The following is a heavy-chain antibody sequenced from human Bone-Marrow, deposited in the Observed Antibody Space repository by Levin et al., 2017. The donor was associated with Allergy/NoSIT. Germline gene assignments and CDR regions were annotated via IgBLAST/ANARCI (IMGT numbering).Heavy chain of an antibody. V-gene: IGHV3-7*02. CDR1: GFTLSGYW. D-gene: IGHD2-8*01. CDR2: INRDGGDG. J-gene: IGHJ4*02. Sequence: GGSLRLSCASAGFTLSGYWMAWVRQAPGKGLEWVANINRDGGDGYYVDSVKGRFTISRDNARNSLDLQMNSLRVEDTAVYYCARNGAWSFEFWGQGTLVTVSS. CDR3: ARNGAWSFEF.